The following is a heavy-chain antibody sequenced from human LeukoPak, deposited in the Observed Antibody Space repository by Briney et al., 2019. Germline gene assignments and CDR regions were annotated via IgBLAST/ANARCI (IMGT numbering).Heavy chain of an antibody. CDR2: IYYSGST. V-gene: IGHV4-39*07. CDR3: ARDQVRNSPAAGMGY. Sequence: SETLSLTCTVSGGSISSSSYYWGWIRQPPGKGLEWIGSIYYSGSTYYNPSLKSRVTISVDTSKNQFSLKLSSVTAADTAVYYCARDQVRNSPAAGMGYWGQGTLVTVPS. J-gene: IGHJ4*02. CDR1: GGSISSSSYY. D-gene: IGHD6-13*01.